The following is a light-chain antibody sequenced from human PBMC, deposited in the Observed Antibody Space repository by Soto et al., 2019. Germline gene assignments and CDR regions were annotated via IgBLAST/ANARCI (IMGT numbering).Light chain of an antibody. Sequence: QSALTQPPSVSGAPGQRVTISCTGSSSNIGAGFHVHWYQQLPGTAPKLLIYANTNRPSGVPDRFSGSKSGTSASLAITGIQAEDEADYYCQSYDSSSWVFGGGTKVTVL. J-gene: IGLJ3*02. CDR2: ANT. CDR3: QSYDSSSWV. CDR1: SSNIGAGFH. V-gene: IGLV1-40*01.